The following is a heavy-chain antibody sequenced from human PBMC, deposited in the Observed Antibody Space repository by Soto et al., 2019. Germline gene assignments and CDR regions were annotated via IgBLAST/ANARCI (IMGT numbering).Heavy chain of an antibody. CDR1: GFAFSDFD. V-gene: IGHV3-11*05. Sequence: GGSLSLSCAASGFAFSDFDMSWIRQAPGKGPEWVSYISSSSSYTNYADSVKGRFTISRDNAKNSLYLQMNSLRAEDTAVYYCARDTRAVARPGWFDPWGQGTLVTVSS. CDR3: ARDTRAVARPGWFDP. J-gene: IGHJ5*02. D-gene: IGHD6-19*01. CDR2: ISSSSSYT.